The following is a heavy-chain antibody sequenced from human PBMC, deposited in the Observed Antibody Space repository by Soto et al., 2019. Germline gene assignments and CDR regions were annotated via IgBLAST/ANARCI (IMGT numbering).Heavy chain of an antibody. D-gene: IGHD4-17*01. Sequence: ASVKVSCKASGYTFTSYGMSGVRQAPGQGLEWMGWISAYNGNTNYAQKLQGRVTMTTDTSTSTAYMELRSLRSDDTAVYYCARDKGDYGDYVAFDIWGQGTMVTVSS. CDR1: GYTFTSYG. J-gene: IGHJ3*02. CDR3: ARDKGDYGDYVAFDI. V-gene: IGHV1-18*01. CDR2: ISAYNGNT.